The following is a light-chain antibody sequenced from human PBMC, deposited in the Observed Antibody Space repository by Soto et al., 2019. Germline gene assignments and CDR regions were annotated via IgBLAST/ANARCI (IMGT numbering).Light chain of an antibody. CDR3: LQPNSYTLT. V-gene: IGKV3-11*01. CDR1: QSVSDY. CDR2: DAS. J-gene: IGKJ5*01. Sequence: EIVLTQSPATLSLSPGGRSTLSCRASQSVSDYLAWYQQKPGQAPRIIIYDASNRATGIPARFSGSGSGTEGTITISSLKTEDGATYYCLQPNSYTLTFGQGTRLEIK.